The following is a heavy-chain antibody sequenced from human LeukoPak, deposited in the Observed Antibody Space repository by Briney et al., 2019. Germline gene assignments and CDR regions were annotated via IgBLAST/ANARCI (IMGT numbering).Heavy chain of an antibody. CDR3: AKMTHRDCSSTSCYVAY. D-gene: IGHD2-2*01. CDR1: GFTVSSNY. V-gene: IGHV3-23*01. Sequence: GGSLRLSCAASGFTVSSNYMSWVRQAPGKGLEWVSAISGSGGSTYYADSVKGRFTISRDNSKNTLYLQMNSLRAEDTAVYYCAKMTHRDCSSTSCYVAYWGQGTLVTVSS. CDR2: ISGSGGST. J-gene: IGHJ4*02.